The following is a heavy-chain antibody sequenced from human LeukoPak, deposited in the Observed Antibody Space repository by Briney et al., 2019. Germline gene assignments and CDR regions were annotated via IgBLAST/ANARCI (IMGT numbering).Heavy chain of an antibody. J-gene: IGHJ4*02. D-gene: IGHD2-15*01. CDR1: GFTFSSYS. V-gene: IGHV3-21*01. CDR2: ISPDSNYK. Sequence: GGSLRLSCAASGFTFSSYSMNWLRLAPGKGLEWVSSISPDSNYKYYVDSVKGRFTISRDNAKSSLYLQMNSLRAEDTAVYYCARGDCSGGSCYFDYWGQGTLVTVSS. CDR3: ARGDCSGGSCYFDY.